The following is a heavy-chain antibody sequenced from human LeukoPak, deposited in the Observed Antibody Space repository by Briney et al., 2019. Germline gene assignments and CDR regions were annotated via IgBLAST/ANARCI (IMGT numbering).Heavy chain of an antibody. V-gene: IGHV3-23*01. CDR3: ATYRQVLLPFDS. J-gene: IGHJ4*02. Sequence: GVSVRLSCAASSFTFKNNFMMGVRQPPGKGLEWVSSIFPSGGEIHYADSVRDRFTISRYNSKNTLYLQMKSPSAEDTDIYYCATYRQVLLPFDSWGQGTLVTVSS. CDR2: IFPSGGEI. CDR1: SFTFKNNF. D-gene: IGHD2-8*02.